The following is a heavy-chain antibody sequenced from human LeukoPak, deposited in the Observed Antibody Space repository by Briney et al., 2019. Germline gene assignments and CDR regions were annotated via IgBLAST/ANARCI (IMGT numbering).Heavy chain of an antibody. D-gene: IGHD5-18*01. CDR3: ARSIMDTAMVADFDY. V-gene: IGHV4-61*02. CDR1: GGSISSGSYY. Sequence: SSETLSLTCTVSGGSISSGSYYWSWIRQPAGKGLEWIGRIYTSGSTNYNPSLESRVTISVDTSKNQFSLKLSSVTAADTAVYYCARSIMDTAMVADFDYWGQGTLVTVSS. CDR2: IYTSGST. J-gene: IGHJ4*02.